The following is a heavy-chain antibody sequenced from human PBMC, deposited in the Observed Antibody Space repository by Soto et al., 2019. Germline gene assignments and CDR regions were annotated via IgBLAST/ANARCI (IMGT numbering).Heavy chain of an antibody. D-gene: IGHD1-26*01. CDR1: GGTFSSYA. CDR3: ARDTEQAPYSGSYVETNWFDP. J-gene: IGHJ5*02. Sequence: GASVKVSCKASGGTFSSYAISWVRQAPGQGLEWMGGIIPIFGTANYAQKFQGRVTITADESTSTAYMELSSLRSEDTAVYYCARDTEQAPYSGSYVETNWFDPWGQGTLVTVSS. V-gene: IGHV1-69*13. CDR2: IIPIFGTA.